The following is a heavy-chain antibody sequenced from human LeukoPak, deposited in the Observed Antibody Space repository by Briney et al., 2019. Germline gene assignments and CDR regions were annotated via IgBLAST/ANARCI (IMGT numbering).Heavy chain of an antibody. J-gene: IGHJ4*02. Sequence: GGSLRLSCAASGFTFSDYYMSWIRQAPGKGLEWVSYISSGGDTTYYEDSVTGRFTISRDNAKNSLYLQMNSLRAEDTAIYYCATYDYGADYFDYWGQGTLVTVST. D-gene: IGHD4/OR15-4a*01. CDR3: ATYDYGADYFDY. V-gene: IGHV3-11*01. CDR2: ISSGGDTT. CDR1: GFTFSDYY.